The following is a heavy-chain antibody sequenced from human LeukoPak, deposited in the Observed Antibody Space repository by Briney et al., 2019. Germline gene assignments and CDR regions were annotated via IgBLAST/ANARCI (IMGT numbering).Heavy chain of an antibody. J-gene: IGHJ5*02. CDR1: GGSIXSYY. D-gene: IGHD6-19*01. Sequence: ETLSLTCTXSGGSIXSYYWSWIRQPPGKGLEWIGYIYYSGSANYNPSLKSRVTISVDTSKNQFSLKLSSVTAADTAVYYCARHYPIAVAGTGADWFDHWGQGTLVTVSS. CDR3: ARHYPIAVAGTGADWFDH. CDR2: IYYSGSA. V-gene: IGHV4-59*08.